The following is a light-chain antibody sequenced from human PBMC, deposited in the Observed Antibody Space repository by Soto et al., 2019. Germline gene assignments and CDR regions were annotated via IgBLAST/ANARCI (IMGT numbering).Light chain of an antibody. J-gene: IGKJ1*01. V-gene: IGKV1-39*01. CDR1: QGIRND. CDR2: AAS. CDR3: QQSYSTPWT. Sequence: DIQVTRSAASLSASVGDGVTITCRASQGIRNDLGWYQQKPGKAPKLLIYAASNLQSGVPSRFSASGSGTDFTLTISILQPEDFATYYCQQSYSTPWTFGQGTKVDIK.